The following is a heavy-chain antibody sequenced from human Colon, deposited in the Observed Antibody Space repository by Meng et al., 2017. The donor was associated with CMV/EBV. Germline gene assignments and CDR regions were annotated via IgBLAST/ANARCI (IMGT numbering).Heavy chain of an antibody. J-gene: IGHJ4*02. Sequence: GFIFNYFGIHWVRQAPGKGLEWVAVVWYDGTNKFYADSVKGRFTVSRDNSKNMVFLEMTSLRVDDTAMYYCAKGTNRVSETPFEYWGQGALVTVSS. CDR2: VWYDGTNK. V-gene: IGHV3-33*06. D-gene: IGHD2-8*01. CDR1: GFIFNYFG. CDR3: AKGTNRVSETPFEY.